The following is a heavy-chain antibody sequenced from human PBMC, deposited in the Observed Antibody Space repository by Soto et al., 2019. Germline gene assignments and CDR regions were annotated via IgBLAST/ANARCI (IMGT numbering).Heavy chain of an antibody. J-gene: IGHJ6*02. CDR3: AKAHRTKLELLTNYYYYGMDV. CDR1: GFTFSSYA. D-gene: IGHD1-7*01. CDR2: ISGSGGST. Sequence: GGSLRLSXAASGFTFSSYAMSWVRQAPGKGLEWVSAISGSGGSTYYADSVKGRFTISRDNSKNTLYLQMNSLRAEDTAVYYCAKAHRTKLELLTNYYYYGMDVWGQGTTVTVSS. V-gene: IGHV3-23*01.